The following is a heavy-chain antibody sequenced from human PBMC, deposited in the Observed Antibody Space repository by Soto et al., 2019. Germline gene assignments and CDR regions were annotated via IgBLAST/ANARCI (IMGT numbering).Heavy chain of an antibody. D-gene: IGHD4-17*01. J-gene: IGHJ4*02. CDR1: SGSISGYY. Sequence: QVHLQESGPGLVKPSETLSLTCTVSSGSISGYYWSWIRQPPGKGLECIGYISYIGNTHYNPSLMSRVTISIDTSKNQFSLKVPSVTAAGTAVYYCARFDFGDYRGLDYWGQGTLVTVSS. CDR2: ISYIGNT. V-gene: IGHV4-59*08. CDR3: ARFDFGDYRGLDY.